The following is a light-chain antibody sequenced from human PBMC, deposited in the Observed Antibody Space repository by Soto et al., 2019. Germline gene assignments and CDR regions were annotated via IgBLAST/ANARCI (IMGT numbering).Light chain of an antibody. J-gene: IGLJ3*02. CDR2: EVT. CDR3: CSYRSSRTWV. Sequence: QSALTQPASVSGSPGQSITISCTGTSSDIGSYNYVSWYQQCPGKAPRLLIYEVTNRPSGVSNRFSGSKSGSTASLTISGLQAEDDADYYCCSYRSSRTWVFGGGTKVTVL. CDR1: SSDIGSYNY. V-gene: IGLV2-14*01.